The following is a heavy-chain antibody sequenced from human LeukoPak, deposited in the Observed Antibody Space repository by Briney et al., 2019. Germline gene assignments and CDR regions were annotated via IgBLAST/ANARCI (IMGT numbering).Heavy chain of an antibody. CDR1: GFTFSDYG. D-gene: IGHD2-15*01. Sequence: LPGGSLRLSCAASGFTFSDYGMHWVRQAPDKGLEWVAFLQKDGSDIHYADSVEGRFTISRDDAKNTVYLQMNNLRAEDTAVYYCVRGGPSTWSWGQGTLVTVSS. CDR2: LQKDGSDI. CDR3: VRGGPSTWS. J-gene: IGHJ5*02. V-gene: IGHV3-30*12.